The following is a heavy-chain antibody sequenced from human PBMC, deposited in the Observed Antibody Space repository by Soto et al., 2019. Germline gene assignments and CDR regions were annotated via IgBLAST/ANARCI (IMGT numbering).Heavy chain of an antibody. CDR3: ARHTYSGFLFKREGPRQKVVAARDDAFDI. J-gene: IGHJ3*02. Sequence: PSETLSLTCTVSGGSISSYYWSWIRQPPGKGLEWIGYIYYSGSTNYNPSLKSRVTISVDTSKNQFSLKLSSVTAADTAVYYCARHTYSGFLFKREGPRQKVVAARDDAFDIWGQGTMVTVSS. D-gene: IGHD2-15*01. CDR2: IYYSGST. V-gene: IGHV4-59*08. CDR1: GGSISSYY.